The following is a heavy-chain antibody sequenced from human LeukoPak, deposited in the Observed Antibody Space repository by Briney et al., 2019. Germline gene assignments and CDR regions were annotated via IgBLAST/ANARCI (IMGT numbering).Heavy chain of an antibody. J-gene: IGHJ2*01. CDR1: GGTLTSYA. D-gene: IGHD4-17*01. CDR2: IIPIFGTL. V-gene: IGHV1-69*05. Sequence: SVKVSCRASGGTLTSYATSWVRQAPGQGLEWMGRIIPIFGTLKYAQKFQGRVTITTDESTSTVYMELSSLRSEDTAVYYCARSNFVYGDYVQYWYFDLWGRGTLVTVSS. CDR3: ARSNFVYGDYVQYWYFDL.